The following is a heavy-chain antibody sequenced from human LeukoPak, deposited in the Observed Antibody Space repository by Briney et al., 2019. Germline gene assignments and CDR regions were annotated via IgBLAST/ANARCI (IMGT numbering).Heavy chain of an antibody. CDR2: ISSSSSYI. CDR3: ARDMYYYDSSGYSQYFQH. D-gene: IGHD3-22*01. V-gene: IGHV3-21*01. Sequence: GGSLRLSCAASGFTFSSYSMNWVRQAPGKGLEWVSSISSSSSYIYYADSVKGRITISRDNAKNSLYLQMNSLRAEDTAVYYCARDMYYYDSSGYSQYFQHWGQGTLVTVSS. J-gene: IGHJ1*01. CDR1: GFTFSSYS.